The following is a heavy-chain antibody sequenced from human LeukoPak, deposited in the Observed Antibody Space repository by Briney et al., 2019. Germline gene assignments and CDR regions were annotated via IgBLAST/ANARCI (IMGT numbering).Heavy chain of an antibody. D-gene: IGHD6-13*01. Sequence: SETLSLTCTVSGGSISSYYWSWIRQPAGKGLEWIGRIYTSGSTNYNPSLKSRVTMSVDTSKNQFSLKLSSVTAADTAVFYCARVGYSSSWYQGFDYWAREPWSPSPQ. CDR1: GGSISSYY. CDR2: IYTSGST. CDR3: ARVGYSSSWYQGFDY. J-gene: IGHJ4*02. V-gene: IGHV4-4*07.